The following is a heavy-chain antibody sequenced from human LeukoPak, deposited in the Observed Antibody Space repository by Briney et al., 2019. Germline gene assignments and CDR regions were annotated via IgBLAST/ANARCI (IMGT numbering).Heavy chain of an antibody. J-gene: IGHJ4*02. V-gene: IGHV3-23*01. CDR2: ISGSGVST. CDR1: GLTFSSYA. D-gene: IGHD3-10*01. Sequence: GGSLRLSCAASGLTFSSYAMSWVRQAPGKGLEWVSAISGSGVSTHYADSVKGRFTIPRDDSKNTLYLQMNSLRAEDTAVYYCAKDYYDSGSNWGQGTLVTVSS. CDR3: AKDYYDSGSN.